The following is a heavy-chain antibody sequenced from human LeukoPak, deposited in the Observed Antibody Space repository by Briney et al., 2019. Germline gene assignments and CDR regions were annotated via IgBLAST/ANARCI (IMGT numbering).Heavy chain of an antibody. V-gene: IGHV3-11*01. CDR3: ARDRIPHMITFGGAPDY. Sequence: GGSQRLFCAASGFTFSDYYMSWVSQAPGKGLECGSYISSTGSTKYYAESVERRFNISRHNAKNSLYLQMNSLRAEDTAVYYCARDRIPHMITFGGAPDYWGQGTLVTVSS. J-gene: IGHJ4*02. CDR2: ISSTGSTK. D-gene: IGHD3-16*01. CDR1: GFTFSDYY.